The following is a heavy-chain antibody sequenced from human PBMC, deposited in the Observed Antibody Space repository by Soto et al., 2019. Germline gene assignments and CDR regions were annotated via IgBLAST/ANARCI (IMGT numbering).Heavy chain of an antibody. CDR1: GGTFSSYA. CDR2: IIPIFGTA. V-gene: IGHV1-69*01. J-gene: IGHJ5*02. D-gene: IGHD1-7*01. CDR3: ARDLMYPQELSGWFDP. Sequence: QVQLVQSGAEVKKHGSSVKVSCKASGGTFSSYAISWVRQAPGQGLEWMGGIIPIFGTANYAQKFQGGVTITADESKSTAYMEMSSLRTEDTAVYYCARDLMYPQELSGWFDPWGQGTLVTVSS.